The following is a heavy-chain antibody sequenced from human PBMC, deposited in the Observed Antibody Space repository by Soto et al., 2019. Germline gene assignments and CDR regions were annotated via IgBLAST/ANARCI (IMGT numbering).Heavy chain of an antibody. Sequence: QAQLQESGPGLVKPSETLSLTCTVSGDSIRSYYWSWIRQPPGKGLEWIGYIYDSGSTNYNPSPNSLVTTSVGASKYQFSLKFTSVTAADMAVYFCARSPLLYGDYAAWYFDLWGRGTLVNVS. CDR2: IYDSGST. D-gene: IGHD4-17*01. CDR1: GDSIRSYY. CDR3: ARSPLLYGDYAAWYFDL. V-gene: IGHV4-59*01. J-gene: IGHJ2*01.